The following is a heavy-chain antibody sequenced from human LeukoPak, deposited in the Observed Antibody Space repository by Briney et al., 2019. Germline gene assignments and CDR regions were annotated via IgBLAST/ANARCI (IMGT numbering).Heavy chain of an antibody. J-gene: IGHJ4*02. CDR3: ARGSRDYGDY. Sequence: SETLSLTCTVSGYSISSGYYWGWIRQPPGKGLEWIGSIYHSGSTYYNPSLKSRVTISVDTSKNQFSLKLSSVTAADTAVYYCARGSRDYGDYWGQGTLVTVSS. CDR2: IYHSGST. V-gene: IGHV4-38-2*02. CDR1: GYSISSGYY. D-gene: IGHD4-17*01.